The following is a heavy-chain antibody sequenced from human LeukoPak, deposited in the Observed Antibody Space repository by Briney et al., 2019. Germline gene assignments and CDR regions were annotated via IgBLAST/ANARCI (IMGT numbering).Heavy chain of an antibody. D-gene: IGHD4-17*01. V-gene: IGHV3-21*01. J-gene: IGHJ4*02. CDR1: GFTFSSYS. CDR3: ATGRYGDYVSFY. Sequence: PGGSLRLSCGASGFTFSSYSINWVRQAPGKGLEWVSSISSSSSYIYYADSVKGRFTISRDNAKNSLYLQMNSLRAEDTAVYYCATGRYGDYVSFYWGQGTLVTVSS. CDR2: ISSSSSYI.